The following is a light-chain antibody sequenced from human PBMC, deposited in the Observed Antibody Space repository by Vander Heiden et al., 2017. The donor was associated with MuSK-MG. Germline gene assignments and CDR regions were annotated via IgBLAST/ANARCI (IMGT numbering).Light chain of an antibody. CDR3: QQDGSSPPWT. J-gene: IGKJ1*01. Sequence: EIVLTQSPGTLSLSPGERATLSCRASQSVSSSYLAWYQQKPGQAPRLLIYGASSRATGIPDRFSGSGYGTDFTLTISRLEPEDFAVYYCQQDGSSPPWTFGQRTKVEIK. V-gene: IGKV3-20*01. CDR1: QSVSSSY. CDR2: GAS.